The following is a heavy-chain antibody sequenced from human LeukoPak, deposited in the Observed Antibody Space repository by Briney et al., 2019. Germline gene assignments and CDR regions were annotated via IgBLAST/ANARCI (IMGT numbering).Heavy chain of an antibody. CDR2: INPSGGST. D-gene: IGHD3-3*01. CDR1: GYTFTSYY. Sequence: ASVKVSCKASGYTFTSYYMHWVRQAPGQGLEWMGIINPSGGSTSYAQKFQGRVTMTRDTSTSTVYMELSSLRSEDTAVYYCARDRSLYDFWSGYPGYFDYWGQGTLVTVSS. J-gene: IGHJ4*02. V-gene: IGHV1-46*01. CDR3: ARDRSLYDFWSGYPGYFDY.